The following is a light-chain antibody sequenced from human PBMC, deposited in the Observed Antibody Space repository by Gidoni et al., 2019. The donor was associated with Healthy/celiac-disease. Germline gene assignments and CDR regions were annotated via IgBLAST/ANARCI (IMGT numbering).Light chain of an antibody. CDR1: QSISSN. CDR2: AAA. CDR3: QQSYNTLSIT. V-gene: IGKV1-39*01. J-gene: IGKJ5*01. Sequence: DIQMTQSPSSLSASVGDRVTITCRASQSISSNLNWYQQKPGKAPKLLIYAAASLQSGVPSRFSGSGAATEFTLTISSLQPEDFATYYCQQSYNTLSITFGQGTRLEIK.